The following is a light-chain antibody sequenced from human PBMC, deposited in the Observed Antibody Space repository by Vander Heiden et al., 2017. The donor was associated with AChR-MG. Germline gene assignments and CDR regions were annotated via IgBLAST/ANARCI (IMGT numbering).Light chain of an antibody. J-gene: IGLJ3*02. CDR3: AAWDDSLDGSWV. V-gene: IGLV1-44*01. Sequence: QSVLTQPPSASGTPGQRVNISCSGSTSNIGNNAVNWYQHRPGTAPKLLIYANNQRPSGVPDRFSGSKSGTSASLAISGLQSEDEADYFCAAWDDSLDGSWVFGGGTTLTVL. CDR2: ANN. CDR1: TSNIGNNA.